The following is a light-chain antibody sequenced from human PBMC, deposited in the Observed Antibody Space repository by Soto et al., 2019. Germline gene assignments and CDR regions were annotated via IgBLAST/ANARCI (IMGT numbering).Light chain of an antibody. J-gene: IGKJ1*01. CDR1: QSVNRGY. Sequence: EVVLTQSPGTLSLSPGERAILSCRASQSVNRGYLAWYQQKPGQAPRLLIYGTSIRAAGIPDRFSGSGSGTDFTLTISRLEPEDFAVYSCQQYLASPPWTFGQGTKVE. V-gene: IGKV3-20*01. CDR3: QQYLASPPWT. CDR2: GTS.